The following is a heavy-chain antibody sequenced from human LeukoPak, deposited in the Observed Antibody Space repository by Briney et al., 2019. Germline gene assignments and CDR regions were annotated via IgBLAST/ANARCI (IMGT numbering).Heavy chain of an antibody. D-gene: IGHD4-17*01. J-gene: IGHJ4*02. CDR1: GGSISSNSYY. V-gene: IGHV4-39*07. CDR3: ARDSTDYAFDY. CDR2: IYYSGST. Sequence: SETLSLTCTVSGGSISSNSYYWGWIRQPPGKGLEWIGSIYYSGSTHYNPSLKSRVTISVDTSKNQFSLKLSSVTAADTAVYYCARDSTDYAFDYWGQGTLVTVSS.